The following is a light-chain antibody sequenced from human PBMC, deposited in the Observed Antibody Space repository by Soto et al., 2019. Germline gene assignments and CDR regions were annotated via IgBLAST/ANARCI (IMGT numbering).Light chain of an antibody. CDR1: QSVSSNY. J-gene: IGKJ1*01. V-gene: IGKV3-20*01. CDR3: QQYGSSPWT. Sequence: EIVLTRSPGTLSLSPGERATLSCRASQSVSSNYLAWYQQKPGQAPTLLIYGASSRATGIPDGFSGRGSGTDFPLAISSLEPEDLAVYYCQQYGSSPWTFGLGTTVEI. CDR2: GAS.